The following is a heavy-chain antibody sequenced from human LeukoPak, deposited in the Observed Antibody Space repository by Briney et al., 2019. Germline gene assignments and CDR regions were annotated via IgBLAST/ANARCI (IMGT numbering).Heavy chain of an antibody. CDR3: ARERTDYYGSGSLTN. Sequence: GGSLRLSCAASGFTFSSYGMHWVRQAPGKGLEWVAFIRYDGSNKYYADSVKGRFTISRDNSKNTLYLQMNSLRAEDTAVYYCARERTDYYGSGSLTNWGQGTLVTVSS. D-gene: IGHD3-10*01. J-gene: IGHJ4*02. V-gene: IGHV3-30*02. CDR1: GFTFSSYG. CDR2: IRYDGSNK.